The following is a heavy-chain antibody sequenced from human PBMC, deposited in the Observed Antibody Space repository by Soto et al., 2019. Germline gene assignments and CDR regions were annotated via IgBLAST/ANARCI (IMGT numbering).Heavy chain of an antibody. CDR3: ARMYSSGSGWFHP. Sequence: SETLSLTCFVSGYSITSGGYYWSWIRQHPGKGLEWIGSFYSSGSIIYNPSLRSRVSISGDTSSNQFSMSLTSVTAADTARYYCARMYSSGSGWFHPWGQGTLVTVSS. CDR1: GYSITSGGYY. CDR2: FYSSGSI. V-gene: IGHV4-31*03. D-gene: IGHD6-19*01. J-gene: IGHJ5*02.